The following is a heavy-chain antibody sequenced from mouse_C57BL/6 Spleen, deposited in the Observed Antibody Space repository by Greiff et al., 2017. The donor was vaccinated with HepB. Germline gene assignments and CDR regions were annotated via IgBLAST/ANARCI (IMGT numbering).Heavy chain of an antibody. Sequence: QVQLQQSGAELVRPGTSVKLSCKASGYTFTSYWMHWVKQRPGQGLEWIGVIDPSDSYTNYNQKFKGKATLTVDTSSSTAYMQLSSLTSEDSAVYYCATAQATVYYFDYWGQGTTLTVSS. CDR2: IDPSDSYT. V-gene: IGHV1-59*01. D-gene: IGHD3-2*02. CDR1: GYTFTSYW. CDR3: ATAQATVYYFDY. J-gene: IGHJ2*01.